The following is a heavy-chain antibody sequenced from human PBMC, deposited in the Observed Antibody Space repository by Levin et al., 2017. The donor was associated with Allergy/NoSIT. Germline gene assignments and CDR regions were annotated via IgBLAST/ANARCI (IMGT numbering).Heavy chain of an antibody. Sequence: SETLSLTCTVSGGSISSYYWSWIRQPPGKGLEWIGYIYYSGSTNYNPSLKSRVTISVDTSKNQFSLKLSSVTAADTAVYYCARGGLDDFWSGYYMGVERPPKIRYGMDVWGQGTTVTVSS. V-gene: IGHV4-59*01. D-gene: IGHD3-3*01. CDR3: ARGGLDDFWSGYYMGVERPPKIRYGMDV. CDR1: GGSISSYY. J-gene: IGHJ6*02. CDR2: IYYSGST.